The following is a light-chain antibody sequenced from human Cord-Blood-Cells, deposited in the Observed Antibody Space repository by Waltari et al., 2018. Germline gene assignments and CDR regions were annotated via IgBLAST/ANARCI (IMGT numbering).Light chain of an antibody. CDR2: SNN. CDR3: AAWDDSLNGRV. CDR1: SSNIGSNT. J-gene: IGLJ3*02. V-gene: IGLV1-44*01. Sequence: QSVLTQPPSASGTPGQRVTISCSGSSSNIGSNTVNWYQQLPGTAPKLLIYSNNQRPSVVPDRFSGSKSCTSASLAISGLQSEDEADYYCAAWDDSLNGRVFGGGTKLTVL.